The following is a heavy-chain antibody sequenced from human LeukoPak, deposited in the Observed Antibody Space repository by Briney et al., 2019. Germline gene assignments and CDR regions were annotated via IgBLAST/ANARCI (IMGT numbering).Heavy chain of an antibody. V-gene: IGHV4-59*12. CDR1: GGSISSYY. Sequence: SETLSLTCTVSGGSISSYYWSWIRQPPGKGLEWIGYIYYSGSTNYNPSLKSRVTISVDTSKNQFSLKLSSVTAADTAVYYCARFGWFTLMDVWGKGTTVTVSS. J-gene: IGHJ6*03. CDR2: IYYSGST. CDR3: ARFGWFTLMDV. D-gene: IGHD6-19*01.